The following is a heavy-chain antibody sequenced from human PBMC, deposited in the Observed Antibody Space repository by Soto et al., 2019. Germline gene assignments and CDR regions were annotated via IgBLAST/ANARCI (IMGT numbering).Heavy chain of an antibody. D-gene: IGHD3-3*01. J-gene: IGHJ6*03. CDR2: INPNSGGT. Sequence: ASVKVSCKASGYTFTGYYMHWVRQAPGQGLEWMGWINPNSGGTNYAQKFQGWVTMTRDTSISTAYMELSRLRSDDTAVYYCARDRDFWSGSHGHYMDVWGKGTTVTVS. CDR3: ARDRDFWSGSHGHYMDV. CDR1: GYTFTGYY. V-gene: IGHV1-2*04.